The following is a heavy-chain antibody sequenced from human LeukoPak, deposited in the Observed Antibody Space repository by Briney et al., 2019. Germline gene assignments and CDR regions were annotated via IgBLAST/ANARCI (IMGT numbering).Heavy chain of an antibody. CDR3: ARTPVGSYSMSYGMDV. D-gene: IGHD1-26*01. J-gene: IGHJ6*02. V-gene: IGHV5-51*04. CDR1: GYSFTSYW. Sequence: GESLKISCKGSGYSFTSYWIGWVRQMPGKGLEWMGIIYPGDSDTRYSPSFQGQVTISADKPISTAYLQWSSLKASDTAMYYCARTPVGSYSMSYGMDVWGQGTTVTVSS. CDR2: IYPGDSDT.